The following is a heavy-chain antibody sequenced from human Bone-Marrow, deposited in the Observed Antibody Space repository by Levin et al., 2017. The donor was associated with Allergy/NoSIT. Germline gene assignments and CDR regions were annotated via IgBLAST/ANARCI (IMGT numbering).Heavy chain of an antibody. CDR3: TRRRDGYNPLFVRHVGPALAKY. CDR1: GFTFGDYA. CDR2: IRSKAYGGTT. D-gene: IGHD5-24*01. J-gene: IGHJ4*02. V-gene: IGHV3-49*03. Sequence: GESLKISCTASGFTFGDYAMSWFRQAPGKGLEWVGFIRSKAYGGTTEYAASVKGRFTISRDDSKSIAYLQMNSLKTEDTAVYYCTRRRDGYNPLFVRHVGPALAKYWGQGTLVTVSS.